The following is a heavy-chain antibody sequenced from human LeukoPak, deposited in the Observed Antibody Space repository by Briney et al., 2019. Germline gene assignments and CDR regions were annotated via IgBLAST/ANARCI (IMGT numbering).Heavy chain of an antibody. CDR2: IYNTVDV. CDR1: GGSIIGSY. CDR3: ARSRYYDSTGYNPTSYFDS. J-gene: IGHJ4*02. Sequence: SETLSLTCTVSGGSIIGSYWTWIRQSPGKGLEYIGDIYNTVDVNYSPSLKSRVTTSIDMSANQLSLRLNSVTAADTALYYCARSRYYDSTGYNPTSYFDSWGQGALVTVSS. V-gene: IGHV4-59*01. D-gene: IGHD3-22*01.